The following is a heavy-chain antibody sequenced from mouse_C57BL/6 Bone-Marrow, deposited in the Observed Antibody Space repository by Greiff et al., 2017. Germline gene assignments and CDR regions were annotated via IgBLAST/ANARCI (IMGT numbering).Heavy chain of an antibody. J-gene: IGHJ2*01. CDR3: TRSLIYYGTNY. D-gene: IGHD1-1*01. CDR2: IDPEDGET. V-gene: IGHV14-2*01. CDR1: GFYIKDYY. Sequence: EVKLQESGAELVKPGASVKLSCTASGFYIKDYYINWVKQRTEQGLEWIGRIDPEDGETKYAPKFPDKATITADTSSNTTYLQLSSLTSEDTAFYYCTRSLIYYGTNYWGQGTTLTVSS.